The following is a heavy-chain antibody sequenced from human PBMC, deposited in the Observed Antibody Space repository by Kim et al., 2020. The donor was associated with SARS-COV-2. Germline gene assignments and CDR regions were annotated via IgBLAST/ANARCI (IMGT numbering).Heavy chain of an antibody. J-gene: IGHJ4*02. CDR2: ST. D-gene: IGHD7-27*01. V-gene: IGHV3-66*01. Sequence: STYDTDTVKGRFTISRDNSKNTLYLQMNSLRAEDTAVYYCARDLGYYFDYWGQGTLVTVSS. CDR3: ARDLGYYFDY.